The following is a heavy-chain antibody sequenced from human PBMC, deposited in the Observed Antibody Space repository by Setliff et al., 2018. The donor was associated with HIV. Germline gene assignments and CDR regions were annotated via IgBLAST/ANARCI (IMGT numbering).Heavy chain of an antibody. CDR3: ARPTNIDTLYYGSQTFYMYYYGLDV. V-gene: IGHV3-7*01. D-gene: IGHD1-26*01. Sequence: PGGSLRLSCAGSGFTFGGFAMSWVRHAPGKGLEWVSGTHSDGDGKFYADPVKGRFAISRDNAKNSLYLQMNSLRAADTAVYFCARPTNIDTLYYGSQTFYMYYYGLDVRGQGTTVTVSS. J-gene: IGHJ6*02. CDR2: THSDGDGK. CDR1: GFTFGGFA.